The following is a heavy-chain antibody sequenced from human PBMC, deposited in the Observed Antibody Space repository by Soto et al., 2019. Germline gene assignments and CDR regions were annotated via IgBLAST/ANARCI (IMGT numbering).Heavy chain of an antibody. J-gene: IGHJ5*02. CDR3: ARERPGYSPTFDP. CDR2: ISPYSGNT. Sequence: ASVRVSCKASRYTFTTYDLSWVRQAPGQGLEWMGWISPYSGNTKYAQKLQGRVTMTTDTSTNTAYVELRSLRYDETAVYYCARERPGYSPTFDPWGQGHLVTVSS. D-gene: IGHD4-4*01. CDR1: RYTFTTYD. V-gene: IGHV1-18*01.